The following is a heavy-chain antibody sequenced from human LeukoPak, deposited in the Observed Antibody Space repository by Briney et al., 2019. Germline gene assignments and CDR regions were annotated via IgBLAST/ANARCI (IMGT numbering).Heavy chain of an antibody. CDR3: ASTMVRELTRFDP. V-gene: IGHV1-2*06. D-gene: IGHD3-10*01. J-gene: IGHJ5*02. Sequence: ASVKVSCKASGYTFTGYYMHWVRQAPGQGLEWMGRINPNSGGTNYAQKFQGRVTMTRDTSISTAYMELSRLRSDDTAVYYCASTMVRELTRFDPWGQGTLVTVSS. CDR1: GYTFTGYY. CDR2: INPNSGGT.